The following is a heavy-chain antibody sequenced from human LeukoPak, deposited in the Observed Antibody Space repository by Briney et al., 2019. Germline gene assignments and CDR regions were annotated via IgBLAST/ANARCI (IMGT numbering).Heavy chain of an antibody. V-gene: IGHV3-30*02. D-gene: IGHD3-22*01. CDR3: ARVYYYDSSGYLNPFDY. Sequence: GGSLRLSCAASGFTFSSYGMHWVRQAPGKGLEWVAFIRYDGSNKYYADSVKGRFTISRDNSKNTLYLQMSSLRAEGTAVYYCARVYYYDSSGYLNPFDYWGQGTLVTVSS. J-gene: IGHJ4*02. CDR2: IRYDGSNK. CDR1: GFTFSSYG.